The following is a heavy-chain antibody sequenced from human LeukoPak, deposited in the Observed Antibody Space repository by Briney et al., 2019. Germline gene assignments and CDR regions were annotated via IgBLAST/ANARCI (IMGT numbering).Heavy chain of an antibody. CDR3: ARGISTYYYGSGSTFDY. CDR2: IYYSGST. J-gene: IGHJ4*02. CDR1: GGSISSYY. Sequence: PSETLSLTCTVSGGSISSYYWSWIRQPPGKGLEWIGYIYYSGSTNYNPSLKSRVTISVDTSKNQFSLKLSSVTAADTAVYYCARGISTYYYGSGSTFDYWGQGTLVTVSS. V-gene: IGHV4-59*01. D-gene: IGHD3-10*01.